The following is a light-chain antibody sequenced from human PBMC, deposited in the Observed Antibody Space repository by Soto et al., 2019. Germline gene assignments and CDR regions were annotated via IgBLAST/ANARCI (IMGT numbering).Light chain of an antibody. CDR1: QSISHF. CDR2: DAS. V-gene: IGKV1-5*01. Sequence: DIPMTQSPSTLSASVGDRVTITCRASQSISHFLAWYQQKPGKVPKLLIYDASNLGSGVPSRFSGSGSGTDFTLTISGLQPDDFTTYYCQQYTSYSRAFGHGTKVDLK. J-gene: IGKJ1*01. CDR3: QQYTSYSRA.